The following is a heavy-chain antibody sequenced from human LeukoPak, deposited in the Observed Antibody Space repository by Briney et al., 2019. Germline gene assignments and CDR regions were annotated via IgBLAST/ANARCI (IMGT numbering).Heavy chain of an antibody. J-gene: IGHJ5*02. D-gene: IGHD2-2*02. CDR1: GYTFTSYA. CDR3: ARDRYTSCYTWGCYWFDP. CDR2: INTNAGNP. Sequence: ASVKVSCKASGYTFTSYAMNWVRQAPGQGLEWMGWINTNAGNPTYAQGFTGRFVFSLDTSVSTAYLQISSLKAEDTAVYYCARDRYTSCYTWGCYWFDPWGQGTLVTVSS. V-gene: IGHV7-4-1*02.